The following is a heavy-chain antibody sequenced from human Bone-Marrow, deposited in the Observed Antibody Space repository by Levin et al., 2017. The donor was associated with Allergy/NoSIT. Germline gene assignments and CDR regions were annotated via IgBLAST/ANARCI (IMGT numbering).Heavy chain of an antibody. Sequence: HPGGSLRLSCAGSGFTFSRHWIHWVRQAPGKGLVWVSRINSDGSNTTYADSVKGRFTISRDNAKNTLSLQMNSLRVEDTAVYYCARAFYVTETTLGGMDVWGQGTTVTVSS. CDR2: INSDGSNT. D-gene: IGHD4-17*01. J-gene: IGHJ6*02. CDR1: GFTFSRHW. V-gene: IGHV3-74*03. CDR3: ARAFYVTETTLGGMDV.